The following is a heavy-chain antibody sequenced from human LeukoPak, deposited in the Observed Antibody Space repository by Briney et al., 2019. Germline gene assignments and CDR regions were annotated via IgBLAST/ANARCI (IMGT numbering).Heavy chain of an antibody. CDR2: ISAYNGNT. CDR1: GYTFTSYG. V-gene: IGHV1-18*01. J-gene: IGHJ4*02. Sequence: ASVKVSCKASGYTFTSYGISWVRQAPGQGLEWMGWISAYNGNTNYAQKLQGRVTMTTDTSTSTAYMELSRLRSDDTAVYYCARGGYDILTGYYSAFYDYWGQGTLVTVSS. D-gene: IGHD3-9*01. CDR3: ARGGYDILTGYYSAFYDY.